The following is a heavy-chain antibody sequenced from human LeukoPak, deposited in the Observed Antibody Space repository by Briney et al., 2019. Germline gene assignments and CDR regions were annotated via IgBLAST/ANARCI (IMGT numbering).Heavy chain of an antibody. CDR1: GFTFSTHD. CDR3: AKDMMFSASSGAFDI. D-gene: IGHD6-6*01. J-gene: IGHJ3*02. Sequence: PGGSLRLSCAASGFTFSTHDVNWVRQAPGKGLEWVSTIGWNSDNIGYADSVKGRFTISRDNAKNSLYLQMNSLRVEDMALYYCAKDMMFSASSGAFDIWGQGTLVIVSS. CDR2: IGWNSDNI. V-gene: IGHV3-9*03.